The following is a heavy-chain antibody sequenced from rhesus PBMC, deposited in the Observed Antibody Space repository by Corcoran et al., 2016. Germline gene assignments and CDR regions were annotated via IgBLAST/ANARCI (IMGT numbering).Heavy chain of an antibody. D-gene: IGHD1-44*02. CDR1: GSSISSGYG. CDR2: IGGSSGST. CDR3: ARGLGALGDY. Sequence: QVQLQESGPGLVKPSETLSHTCAVSGSSISSGYGWGWIRQPPGKGLEWIGYIGGSSGSTNYNPSLKSRVTISKDTSKNQFSLKLSSVTAADTAVYYCARGLGALGDYWGQGVLVTVSS. V-gene: IGHV4-127*01. J-gene: IGHJ4*01.